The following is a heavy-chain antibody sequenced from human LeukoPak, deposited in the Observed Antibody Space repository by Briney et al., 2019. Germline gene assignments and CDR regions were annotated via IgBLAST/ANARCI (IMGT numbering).Heavy chain of an antibody. CDR3: ARGPRIVGAASPILD. D-gene: IGHD1-26*01. J-gene: IGHJ4*02. CDR2: ISAYNGNT. Sequence: AATVKVSCKASGYTFTSYGISWVRQAPGQGLEWMGWISAYNGNTNYAQKLQGRVTMTTDISTSTAYMELRSLRSDDTAVYYCARGPRIVGAASPILDWGQGTLVTVSS. CDR1: GYTFTSYG. V-gene: IGHV1-18*01.